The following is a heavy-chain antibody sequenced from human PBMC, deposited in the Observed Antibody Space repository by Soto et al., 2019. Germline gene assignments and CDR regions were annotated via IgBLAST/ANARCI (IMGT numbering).Heavy chain of an antibody. Sequence: QVQLVQSGAEVKKPGASVKVSCKASGYTFSSYGISWVRQAPGQGLEWMGWISAYNGNTNYAQKLQGRVTMTTETSTSTAYMEVRSMRSEGEGVYYCAWSIAAAVDIDYWGQGTLVTVSS. V-gene: IGHV1-18*01. CDR1: GYTFSSYG. D-gene: IGHD6-13*01. CDR3: AWSIAAAVDIDY. J-gene: IGHJ4*02. CDR2: ISAYNGNT.